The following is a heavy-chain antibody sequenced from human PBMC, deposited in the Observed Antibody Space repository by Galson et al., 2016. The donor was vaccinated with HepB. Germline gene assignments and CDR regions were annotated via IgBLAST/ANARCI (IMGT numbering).Heavy chain of an antibody. V-gene: IGHV6-1*01. CDR3: ARQYGTYFAY. CDR2: TYYRSKWYN. D-gene: IGHD4-17*01. Sequence: CAISGDSVTNDDTIWHWIRQSPSRGLEWLGRTYYRSKWYNDYTVSVKGRITINPDTSKNQFSLQLNSVTPEDTAVYYCARQYGTYFAYWGRGTLVTVSS. CDR1: GDSVTNDDTI. J-gene: IGHJ4*02.